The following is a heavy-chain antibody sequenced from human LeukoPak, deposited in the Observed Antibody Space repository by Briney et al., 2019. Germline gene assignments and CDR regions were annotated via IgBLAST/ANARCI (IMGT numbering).Heavy chain of an antibody. Sequence: SVKVSCKASGGTFSSYAISWVRQAPGQGLEWMGGIIPIFGTANYAQKLQGRVTMTTDTSTSTAYMELRSLRSDDTAVYYCARLSYYYGSGGENNWFDPWGQGTLVTVSS. CDR2: IIPIFGTA. CDR1: GGTFSSYA. J-gene: IGHJ5*02. D-gene: IGHD3-10*01. V-gene: IGHV1-69*05. CDR3: ARLSYYYGSGGENNWFDP.